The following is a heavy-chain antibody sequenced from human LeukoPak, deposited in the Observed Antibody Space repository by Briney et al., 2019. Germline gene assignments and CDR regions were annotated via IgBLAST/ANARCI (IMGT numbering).Heavy chain of an antibody. D-gene: IGHD1-26*01. CDR2: INCGDGYT. CDR3: ARDRGGSYSIDY. CDR1: GYTFTSYH. J-gene: IGHJ4*02. V-gene: IGHV1-46*01. Sequence: ASVKVSCKAYGYTFTSYHAHWVRQAPGQGLEWMGIINCGDGYTNYAQKFQGRVSVTADTSTSTLYMELSSLTTEDTAIYYCARDRGGSYSIDYWGQGTLITVSS.